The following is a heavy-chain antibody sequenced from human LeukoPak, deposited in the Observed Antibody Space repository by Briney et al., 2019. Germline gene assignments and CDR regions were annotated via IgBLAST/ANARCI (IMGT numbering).Heavy chain of an antibody. CDR1: GGTFSSYA. CDR3: ARDRANYYDSSGNDAFDI. CDR2: IIPIFGTA. V-gene: IGHV1-69*13. D-gene: IGHD3-22*01. J-gene: IGHJ3*02. Sequence: SVKVSCKASGGTFSSYAISWVRQAPGQGLEWMGGIIPIFGTANYAQKFQGRVTITADESTSTAYMELSSLRSEDTAVYYCARDRANYYDSSGNDAFDIWGQGTMVTVSS.